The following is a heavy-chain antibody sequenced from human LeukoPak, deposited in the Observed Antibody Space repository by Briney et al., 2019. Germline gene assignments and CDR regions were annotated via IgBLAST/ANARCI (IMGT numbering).Heavy chain of an antibody. CDR2: IHYSGST. J-gene: IGHJ5*02. D-gene: IGHD3-10*01. V-gene: IGHV4-59*08. CDR1: GDSISTYY. Sequence: SETLSLTCTVSGDSISTYYWNWIRQPPGKGLEWIGHIHYSGSTNYNPSLNSRVTISVDTSKSQFSLKLNSVTAPDTAVYYCARRVSGSGFGESNWFDPWGQGTLVTVSS. CDR3: ARRVSGSGFGESNWFDP.